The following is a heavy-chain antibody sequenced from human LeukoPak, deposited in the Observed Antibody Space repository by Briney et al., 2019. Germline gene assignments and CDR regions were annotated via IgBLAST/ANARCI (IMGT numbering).Heavy chain of an antibody. CDR1: GYTFTSYD. CDR3: ARYPREYHYGSGSHTYNWFDP. V-gene: IGHV1-8*03. Sequence: GASVKVSCKASGYTFTSYDINWVRQATGQGLEWMGWMNPNSGNTGYAQKFQGRVTITRNTSISTAYMELSSLRSEDTAVYYCARYPREYHYGSGSHTYNWFDPWGQGTLVTVSS. CDR2: MNPNSGNT. D-gene: IGHD3-10*01. J-gene: IGHJ5*02.